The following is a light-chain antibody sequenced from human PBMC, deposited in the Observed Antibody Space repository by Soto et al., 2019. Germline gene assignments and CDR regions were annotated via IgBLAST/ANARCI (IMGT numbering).Light chain of an antibody. CDR2: GAS. CDR1: QSVSSN. Sequence: EIVMTQSPATLSVSPGERATLSCRASQSVSSNLAWYQQKPGQAPRLLIYGASTRATGIPARFSGSGSGTEFTLTTSSLKSEDFAVYYGQQYNNWWTFGQGTKVDIK. CDR3: QQYNNWWT. V-gene: IGKV3-15*01. J-gene: IGKJ1*01.